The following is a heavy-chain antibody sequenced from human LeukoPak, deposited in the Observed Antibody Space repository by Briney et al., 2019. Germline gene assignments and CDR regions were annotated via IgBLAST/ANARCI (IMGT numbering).Heavy chain of an antibody. CDR3: ARDYYGDPYDAFDI. D-gene: IGHD4-17*01. V-gene: IGHV4-39*02. CDR1: GGSIAVNHYY. CDR2: INYSGST. Sequence: PSETLSLTCSVSGGSIAVNHYYWGWIRQPPGKGLEWIGSINYSGSTYYNPSLKSRVTISVDTSKNQFSLKLSSVTAADTAVYYCARDYYGDPYDAFDIWGQGTMVTVSS. J-gene: IGHJ3*02.